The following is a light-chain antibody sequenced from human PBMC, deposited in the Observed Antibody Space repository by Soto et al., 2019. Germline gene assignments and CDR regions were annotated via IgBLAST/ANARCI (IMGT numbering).Light chain of an antibody. CDR2: VGTGGIVG. Sequence: QSVLTHPPSASASLGASVTLTCTLSSGYSNYKVDWYQQRPGKGPRFVMRVGTGGIVGSKGDGIPDRFSVLGSGLNRYLTIKNIQEEDESDYHCGADHGSGSNFVYVFGTGTKVTVL. CDR3: GADHGSGSNFVYV. V-gene: IGLV9-49*01. J-gene: IGLJ1*01. CDR1: SGYSNYK.